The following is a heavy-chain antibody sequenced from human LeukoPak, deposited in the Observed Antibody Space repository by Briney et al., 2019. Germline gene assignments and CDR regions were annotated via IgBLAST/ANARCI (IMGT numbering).Heavy chain of an antibody. CDR1: GFTFSSYS. CDR3: AKEDYYDSSGYVDY. D-gene: IGHD3-22*01. Sequence: PGGSLRLSCAASGFTFSSYSMNWVRQAPGKGLEWVSSISSSSSYVYYADSVKGRFTISRDNAKNSLYLQMNSLRAEDTAVYYCAKEDYYDSSGYVDYWGQGTLVTVSS. V-gene: IGHV3-21*01. J-gene: IGHJ4*02. CDR2: ISSSSSYV.